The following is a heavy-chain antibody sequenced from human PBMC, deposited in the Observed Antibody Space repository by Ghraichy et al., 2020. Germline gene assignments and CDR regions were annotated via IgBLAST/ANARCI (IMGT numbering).Heavy chain of an antibody. Sequence: SDTLSLTCTVSGGSISSSSYYWGWIRQPPGKGLEWIGSIYYSGSTYYNSSLKSRVTISVDTSKNQFSLKLSSVTAADTAVYYCARPGADIVATTNQYFDYWGQGTLVTVSS. V-gene: IGHV4-39*01. CDR2: IYYSGST. J-gene: IGHJ4*02. D-gene: IGHD5-12*01. CDR3: ARPGADIVATTNQYFDY. CDR1: GGSISSSSYY.